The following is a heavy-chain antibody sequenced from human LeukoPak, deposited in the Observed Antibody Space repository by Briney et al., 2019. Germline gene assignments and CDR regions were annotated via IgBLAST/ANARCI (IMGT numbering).Heavy chain of an antibody. CDR3: AKAFWSVPAAAPYFDY. CDR2: IWYDGSNK. J-gene: IGHJ4*02. Sequence: GGSLRLSCAASGFTFSSYGMHWVRQAPGKGLEWVAVIWYDGSNKYYADSVKRRFTISRDNSKNTLYLQMNSLRAEDTAVYYCAKAFWSVPAAAPYFDYWGQGTLVTVSS. V-gene: IGHV3-33*06. CDR1: GFTFSSYG. D-gene: IGHD2-2*01.